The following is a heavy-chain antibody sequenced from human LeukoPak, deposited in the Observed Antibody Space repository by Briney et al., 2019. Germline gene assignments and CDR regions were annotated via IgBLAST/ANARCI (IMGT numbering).Heavy chain of an antibody. CDR1: GGSFSGYY. Sequence: SETLSLTCAVYGGSFSGYYWSWIRQPPGKGLQWIGEINHSGSTNYNPSLKSRVTISVDTSKNQFSLKLSSVTAADTAVYYCARGRIVVVPAAHQRGWFDPWGQGTLVTVSS. CDR2: INHSGST. J-gene: IGHJ5*02. D-gene: IGHD2-2*01. CDR3: ARGRIVVVPAAHQRGWFDP. V-gene: IGHV4-34*01.